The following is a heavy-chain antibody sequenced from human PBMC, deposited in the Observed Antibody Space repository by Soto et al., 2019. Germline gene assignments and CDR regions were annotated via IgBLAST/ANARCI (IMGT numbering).Heavy chain of an antibody. D-gene: IGHD6-19*01. J-gene: IGHJ3*02. V-gene: IGHV1-18*01. CDR3: ARGIAVAGTEYDAFDI. Sequence: ASVKVSCKDSGYTFTSYGISWVRQAPGQGLERMGWISAYNGNTNYAQKLQGRVTMTTDTSTSTAYMELRSLRSDDTAVYYCARGIAVAGTEYDAFDIWGQGTMVTVSS. CDR1: GYTFTSYG. CDR2: ISAYNGNT.